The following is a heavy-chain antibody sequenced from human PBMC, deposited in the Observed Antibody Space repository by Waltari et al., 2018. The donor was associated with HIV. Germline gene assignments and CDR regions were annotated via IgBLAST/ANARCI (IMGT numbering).Heavy chain of an antibody. D-gene: IGHD2-8*02. CDR1: GYIFTGYY. CDR3: ARDLEYCTGSSCYGMDV. V-gene: IGHV1-2*06. J-gene: IGHJ6*02. CDR2: INPNSGDT. Sequence: QVQLVQSGAEVQKPGASVKVSCKASGYIFTGYYIPWVRQVPGQGLEWMGRINPNSGDTNYAQKFQARVTMTRDKFSSTVDMELSRLRSDDTAVYYCARDLEYCTGSSCYGMDVWGQGTTVTVS.